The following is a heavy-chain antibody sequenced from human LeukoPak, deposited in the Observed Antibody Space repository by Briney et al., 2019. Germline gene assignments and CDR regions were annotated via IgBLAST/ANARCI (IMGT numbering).Heavy chain of an antibody. V-gene: IGHV3-33*01. CDR2: IYYNGHNQ. J-gene: IGHJ4*02. D-gene: IGHD2-21*02. CDR1: GFTFSSCP. CDR3: VRDFWSDQGDW. Sequence: GGSLTLSCAASGFTFSSCPMHWVRQAPGRGLEWVAYIYYNGHNQQYRQSVKGRFTISRDNSKNTLYLQMNSLTTEDTAVYYCVRDFWSDQGDWGGQGTLVTVSS.